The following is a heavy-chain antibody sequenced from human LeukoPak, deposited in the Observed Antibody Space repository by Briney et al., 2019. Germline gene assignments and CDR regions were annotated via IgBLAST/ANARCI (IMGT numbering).Heavy chain of an antibody. D-gene: IGHD3-22*01. CDR2: INWNGGST. J-gene: IGHJ4*02. CDR3: ARLESRAAGEITMILDY. Sequence: PGGSLRLSCAGSGFRFSDYSMSWVRQAPGKGLEWVSGINWNGGSTGYADSVKGRFTISRDNAKNSLYLQMNSLRAEDTALYYCARLESRAAGEITMILDYWGQGTLVTVSS. CDR1: GFRFSDYS. V-gene: IGHV3-20*04.